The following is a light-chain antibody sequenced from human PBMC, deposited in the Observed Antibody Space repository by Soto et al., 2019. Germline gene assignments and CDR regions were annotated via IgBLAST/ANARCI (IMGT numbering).Light chain of an antibody. Sequence: EIVMTQSPATLPVSPGERATLSFRASQSVSSNLAWYQRKPGQAPRLLIYGASNRATGIPDRFSVSGSGTDFTLPISRLEPEDFAVYYCQQYGTSGTFGQGTKVDI. CDR1: QSVSSN. V-gene: IGKV3-20*01. CDR2: GAS. CDR3: QQYGTSGT. J-gene: IGKJ1*01.